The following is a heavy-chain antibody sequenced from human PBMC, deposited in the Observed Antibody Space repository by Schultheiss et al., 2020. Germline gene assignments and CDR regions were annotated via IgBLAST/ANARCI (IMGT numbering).Heavy chain of an antibody. J-gene: IGHJ6*01. D-gene: IGHD5-18*01. V-gene: IGHV3-53*01. CDR1: GFTVSSNY. Sequence: GGSLRLSCAASGFTVSSNYMSWVRQAPGKGLEWVSVIYSGGSTYYADSVKGRFTISRDNSKNTLYLQMNSLRAEDTAVYYCARDSALWIQHRASYMDVWGEGSTVTVSS. CDR2: IYSGGST. CDR3: ARDSALWIQHRASYMDV.